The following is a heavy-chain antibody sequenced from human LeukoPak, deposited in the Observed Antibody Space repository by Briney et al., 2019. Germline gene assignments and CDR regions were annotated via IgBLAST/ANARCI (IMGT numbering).Heavy chain of an antibody. Sequence: GGSLRLSCAASGFTFSSYNMNWVRQAPGKGLEWVSSISTSGSYKYYADSVKGRFTISRDNAKNSMYLQMNSLRAEDTAVYYCARPNAAGIRNYYYYMDVWGKGTTVTVSS. V-gene: IGHV3-21*01. J-gene: IGHJ6*03. CDR1: GFTFSSYN. CDR3: ARPNAAGIRNYYYYMDV. D-gene: IGHD3-10*01. CDR2: ISTSGSYK.